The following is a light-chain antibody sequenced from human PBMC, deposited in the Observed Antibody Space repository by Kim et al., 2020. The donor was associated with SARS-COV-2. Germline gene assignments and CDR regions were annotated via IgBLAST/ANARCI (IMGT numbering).Light chain of an antibody. Sequence: GQRVTSSGSSTCSKIERRNVNWYQQLQETAHNPLIDSNNERKSGVPDRVSGSKSGTSASLAISGIESEDEDDYYCAAWDDSLNGWVFGGGTQLTVL. J-gene: IGLJ3*02. CDR2: SNN. CDR3: AAWDDSLNGWV. CDR1: CSKIERRN. V-gene: IGLV1-44*01.